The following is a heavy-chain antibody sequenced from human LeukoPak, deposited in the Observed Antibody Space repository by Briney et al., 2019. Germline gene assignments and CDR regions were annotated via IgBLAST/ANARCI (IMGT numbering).Heavy chain of an antibody. CDR1: GGSISSSNW. CDR3: ARPNYDKDAFDI. J-gene: IGHJ3*02. Sequence: SETLSLTCAVSGGSISSSNWWSWVRQPPGKGLEWIGEIYHSGSTNYNPSLKSRVTISVDTSKNQFSLKLSSVTAADTAVYYCARPNYDKDAFDIWGQGTMVTVSS. D-gene: IGHD3-22*01. V-gene: IGHV4-4*02. CDR2: IYHSGST.